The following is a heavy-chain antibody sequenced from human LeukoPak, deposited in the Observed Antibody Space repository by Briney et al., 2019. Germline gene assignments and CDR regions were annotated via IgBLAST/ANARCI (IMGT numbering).Heavy chain of an antibody. CDR3: AREFGHNRWYFDY. D-gene: IGHD5-24*01. J-gene: IGHJ4*02. Sequence: PGGSLRLSCAASGFTVSSNYMSWVRRAPGKGLEWVSVIYSGGSTYYADSVKGRFTISRDNSKNTLYLQMNSLRTEDTAVYYCAREFGHNRWYFDYWGQGALVTVSS. V-gene: IGHV3-66*01. CDR1: GFTVSSNY. CDR2: IYSGGST.